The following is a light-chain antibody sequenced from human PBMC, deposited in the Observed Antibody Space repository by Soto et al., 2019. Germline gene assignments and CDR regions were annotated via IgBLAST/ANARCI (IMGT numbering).Light chain of an antibody. CDR2: GAS. Sequence: EIVMTQSPATLSVSPGERATLSCRASQSVGTKLAWYQQKPGQAPRLLIYGASTRATGIPARFSGSGSGTDFTLTISSLQSEDFPVYYGQQNKERPPLTFAEGPRWRSN. CDR1: QSVGTK. CDR3: QQNKERPPLT. V-gene: IGKV3-15*01. J-gene: IGKJ4*01.